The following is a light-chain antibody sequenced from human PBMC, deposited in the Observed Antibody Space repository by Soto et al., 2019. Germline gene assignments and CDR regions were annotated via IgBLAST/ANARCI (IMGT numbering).Light chain of an antibody. CDR3: QRTYIPPWT. CDR2: GAS. V-gene: IGKV3-15*01. Sequence: EIVLTQSPATLSLSPGERATLSCRASQSVSSNLAWYQQKPGQAPRLLIYGASTRATGIPARFSGSGSGTEFTLTISSLQSEDFATYYCQRTYIPPWTFGQGTKVDIK. J-gene: IGKJ1*01. CDR1: QSVSSN.